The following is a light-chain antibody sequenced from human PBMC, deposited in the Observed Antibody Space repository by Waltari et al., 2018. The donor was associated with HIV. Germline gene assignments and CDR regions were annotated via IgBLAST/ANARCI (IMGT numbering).Light chain of an antibody. CDR1: EGISNY. Sequence: DIQMTQSPSSLSASVGDRVTITCRASEGISNYLAWYQHKPGKTPHLLISAASTLQSWVPSRFSGSGSGTDFTLTISSLQPEDVASYYCQRYNSAPFTFGPGTKVDIK. J-gene: IGKJ3*01. V-gene: IGKV1-27*01. CDR2: AAS. CDR3: QRYNSAPFT.